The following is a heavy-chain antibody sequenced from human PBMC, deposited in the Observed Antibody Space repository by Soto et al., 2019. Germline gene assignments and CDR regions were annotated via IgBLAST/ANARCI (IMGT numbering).Heavy chain of an antibody. D-gene: IGHD2-15*01. CDR3: ATNGGYCSGGSGYSYYYYGMYV. CDR1: GGTFSSYA. V-gene: IGHV1-69*01. J-gene: IGHJ6*02. Sequence: QVQLVQSGAEVKKPGSSVKVSCKASGGTFSSYAISWVRQAPGQGLEWMGGVIPIFGTANYAQKFQGRVTITADESTSTAYMELSSLRSDDTAVYYCATNGGYCSGGSGYSYYYYGMYVWGQGSTGTVSS. CDR2: VIPIFGTA.